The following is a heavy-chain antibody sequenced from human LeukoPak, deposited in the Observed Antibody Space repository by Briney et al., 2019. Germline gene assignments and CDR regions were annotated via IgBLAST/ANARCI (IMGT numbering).Heavy chain of an antibody. D-gene: IGHD6-19*01. CDR1: GGSFSGYY. V-gene: IGHV4-34*01. CDR2: INHSGST. Sequence: SETLSLTCAAYGGSFSGYYWSWIRQPPGKGLEWIGEINHSGSTNYNPSLKSRVTISVDTSKNQSSLKLSSVTAADTAVYYCATSSGIAVSYFDYWGQGTPVTVSS. CDR3: ATSSGIAVSYFDY. J-gene: IGHJ4*02.